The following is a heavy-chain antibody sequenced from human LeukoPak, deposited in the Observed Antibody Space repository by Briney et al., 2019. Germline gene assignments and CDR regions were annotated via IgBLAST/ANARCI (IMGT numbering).Heavy chain of an antibody. V-gene: IGHV4-39*01. CDR2: VYYSGSA. D-gene: IGHD2-2*01. CDR1: GGSISGSTYY. J-gene: IGHJ5*02. CDR3: AKHEGCSTTSCTVDWFDP. Sequence: PSETESLTCTVSGGSISGSTYYWAWIRQPPGKGLECIGSVYYSGSAYYNPSLKSRGTISVDTSKNQFSLKLSSVTAADTAVYYCAKHEGCSTTSCTVDWFDPWGQGTLVTVSS.